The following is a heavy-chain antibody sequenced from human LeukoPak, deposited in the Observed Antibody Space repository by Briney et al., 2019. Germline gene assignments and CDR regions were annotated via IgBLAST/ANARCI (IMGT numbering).Heavy chain of an antibody. CDR2: ISAYNGNT. V-gene: IGHV1-18*04. CDR1: GYTFTGYY. CDR3: ARERPFEIFGAPLNGWSDY. J-gene: IGHJ4*02. Sequence: ASVKVSCKASGYTFTGYYMHWVRQAPGQGLEWMGWISAYNGNTNYAQKLQGRVTMTTDTSTSTAYMELRSLRSDDTAAYYCARERPFEIFGAPLNGWSDYWGRGTLVTVSS. D-gene: IGHD3-3*01.